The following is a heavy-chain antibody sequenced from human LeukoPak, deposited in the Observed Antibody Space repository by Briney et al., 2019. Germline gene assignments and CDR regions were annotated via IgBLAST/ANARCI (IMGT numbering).Heavy chain of an antibody. V-gene: IGHV3-11*04. CDR2: IGSSGTTI. CDR3: ARAQLTTVTLGYYFDY. D-gene: IGHD4-17*01. Sequence: GGSLRLSCAASGFTFSGYYMRWIRQAPGKGLEWVSYIGSSGTTIYYADSVKGRFTISRDNARNSLYLQMNSLRAEDTAVYYCARAQLTTVTLGYYFDYWGQGTLVTVSS. CDR1: GFTFSGYY. J-gene: IGHJ4*02.